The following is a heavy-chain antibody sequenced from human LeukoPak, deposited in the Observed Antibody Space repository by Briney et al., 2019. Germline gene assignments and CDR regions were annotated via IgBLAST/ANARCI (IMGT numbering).Heavy chain of an antibody. J-gene: IGHJ3*02. V-gene: IGHV3-23*01. CDR1: GFTFSSHA. D-gene: IGHD4-23*01. CDR2: ISGSGGNT. Sequence: GGSLRLSCVASGFTFSSHAMAWVRQAPGKGLGWVSGISGSGGNTYYADSVKGRFTISRDNAKNSLYLQMNSLRVEDTALYYCARVRSVGGNPHAFNIWGQGTMVTVSS. CDR3: ARVRSVGGNPHAFNI.